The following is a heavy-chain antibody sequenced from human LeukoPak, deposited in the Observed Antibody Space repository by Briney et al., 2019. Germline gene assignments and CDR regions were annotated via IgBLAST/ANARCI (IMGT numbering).Heavy chain of an antibody. CDR3: ARVLPCIGVVVPAAMRRGYWFDP. CDR2: INHSGST. D-gene: IGHD2-2*01. J-gene: IGHJ5*02. CDR1: GGSFSGYY. V-gene: IGHV4-34*01. Sequence: SETLSLTCAVYGGSFSGYYWSWIRQPPGKGLEWIGEINHSGSTNYNPSLKSRVTISVDTSKNQFSLKLSSVTAADTAVYYCARVLPCIGVVVPAAMRRGYWFDPWGQGTLVTVSS.